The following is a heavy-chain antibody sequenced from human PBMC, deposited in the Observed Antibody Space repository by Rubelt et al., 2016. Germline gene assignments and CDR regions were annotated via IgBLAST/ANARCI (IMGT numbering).Heavy chain of an antibody. Sequence: AASGFTFDDYTMHWVRQAPGKGLEWVSLISWDGGSTYYADSVKGRFTISRDNSKNSLYLPMNSLRTEDTALYYCAKGTRVGATVDYWGQGTLVTVSS. CDR2: ISWDGGST. CDR3: AKGTRVGATVDY. V-gene: IGHV3-43*01. D-gene: IGHD1-26*01. CDR1: GFTFDDYT. J-gene: IGHJ4*02.